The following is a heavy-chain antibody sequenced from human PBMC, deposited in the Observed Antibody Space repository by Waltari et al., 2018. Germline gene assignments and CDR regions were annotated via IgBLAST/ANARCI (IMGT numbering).Heavy chain of an antibody. Sequence: QVQLVESGGGVVQPGRSLRLSCAASGFNFSSYGMHWVRPAPGKELGWVAVIWYDGSNKYYADSVKGRFTISRDNSKNTLYLQMNSLRAEDTAVYYCARWMPAPQQLVFSGYCGMDVWGQGTTVTVSS. CDR1: GFNFSSYG. J-gene: IGHJ6*02. CDR3: ARWMPAPQQLVFSGYCGMDV. V-gene: IGHV3-33*01. CDR2: IWYDGSNK. D-gene: IGHD6-6*01.